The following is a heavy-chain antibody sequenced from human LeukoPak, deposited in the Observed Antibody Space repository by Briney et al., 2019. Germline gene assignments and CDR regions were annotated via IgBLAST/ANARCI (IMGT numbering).Heavy chain of an antibody. V-gene: IGHV4-30-4*01. D-gene: IGHD2-15*01. CDR1: GGSISIGDYY. CDR2: ISHSGGT. CDR3: ARDFQGGPNDP. J-gene: IGHJ5*02. Sequence: AQTLSLTCTVSGGSISIGDYYWSWIRQPPGKGLEWIAYISHSGGTYYNPSLKSRATISLDTSRNQFSLKLSSVTAADTAVYYCARDFQGGPNDPWGQGTLVTVSP.